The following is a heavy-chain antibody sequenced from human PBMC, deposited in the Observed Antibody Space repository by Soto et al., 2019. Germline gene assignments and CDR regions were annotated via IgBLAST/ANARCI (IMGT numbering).Heavy chain of an antibody. J-gene: IGHJ6*01. V-gene: IGHV3-23*01. D-gene: IGHD2-8*02. CDR1: GFTFSSYA. Sequence: PGGSLRLSCAASGFTFSSYAMSWVRQAPGKGLEWVSAISGSGGSTYYADSVKGRFTISRDNSKNTLYLQMNSLRAEDTALYYCVKDWTGDTCPCMDVWGQGTTVTVSS. CDR2: ISGSGGST. CDR3: VKDWTGDTCPCMDV.